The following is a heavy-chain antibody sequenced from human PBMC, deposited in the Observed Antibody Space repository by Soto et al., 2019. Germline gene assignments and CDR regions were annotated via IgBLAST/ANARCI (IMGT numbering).Heavy chain of an antibody. J-gene: IGHJ6*03. CDR2: INHLGSI. D-gene: IGHD2-21*01. Sequence: SETQSLTCVVSGGSLSDYFWSWIRQNPGMALEWIGEINHLGSINYNPSLKSRVTMSVDTSKNQFSLTLNSVTAADTATYYCARGGISHWAYFYYMDVWDRGTTVTVSS. V-gene: IGHV4-34*01. CDR1: GGSLSDYF. CDR3: ARGGISHWAYFYYMDV.